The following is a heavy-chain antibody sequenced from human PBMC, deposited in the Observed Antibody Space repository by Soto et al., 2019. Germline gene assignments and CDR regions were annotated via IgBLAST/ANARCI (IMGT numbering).Heavy chain of an antibody. CDR1: GFTFSSYA. Sequence: QVQLVESGGGVVQPGRSLRLSCAASGFTFSSYAMHWVRQAPGKGLEWVAVISYDGSNIYYADSVQGRFTISRDDSKNTVYLQMNSLRAEDTAVYYCASEMPNRYYYYGMDVWGPGTTVTVSS. J-gene: IGHJ6*02. CDR2: ISYDGSNI. CDR3: ASEMPNRYYYYGMDV. D-gene: IGHD2-2*01. V-gene: IGHV3-30-3*01.